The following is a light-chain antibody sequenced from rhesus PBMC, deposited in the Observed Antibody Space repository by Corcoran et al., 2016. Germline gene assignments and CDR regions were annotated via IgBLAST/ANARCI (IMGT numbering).Light chain of an antibody. CDR3: LMYYSGAHV. V-gene: IGLV7-76*01. J-gene: IGLJ6*01. CDR2: NTN. Sequence: QVVVTQVPSPTVSPGGTVTLTCCPSPGAVTSGHYPHWFQQKPGQAPRGLIYNTNSKHSWTPARFSGSLAGGKAALTLSGVLPEGEAEYYCLMYYSGAHVFGSGTTLTVL. CDR1: PGAVTSGHY.